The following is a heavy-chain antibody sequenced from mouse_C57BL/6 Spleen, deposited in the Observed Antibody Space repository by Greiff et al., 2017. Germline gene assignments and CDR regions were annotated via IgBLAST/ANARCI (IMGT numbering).Heavy chain of an antibody. J-gene: IGHJ4*01. Sequence: VQLQQPGAELVKPGASVKLSCKASGYTFTSYWMQWVKQRPGQGLEWIGEIDPSDSYTNYNQKFKGKATLTVDTSSSTAYMQLSSLTSEDSAVDYCARRTVVAPYYAMDYWGQGTSVTVSS. V-gene: IGHV1-50*01. CDR2: IDPSDSYT. D-gene: IGHD1-1*01. CDR3: ARRTVVAPYYAMDY. CDR1: GYTFTSYW.